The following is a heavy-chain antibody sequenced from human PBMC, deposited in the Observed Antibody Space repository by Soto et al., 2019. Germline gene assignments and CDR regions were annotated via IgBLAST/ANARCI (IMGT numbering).Heavy chain of an antibody. CDR2: IYYSGST. Sequence: QVQLQESGPGLVKPSETLSLTCTVSGGSINSYYWSWIRQPPGKGLEWIGNIYYSGSTNYNPSLNSRVTISVDTSKNQFSLKLSSVTAADTAVYYFAMLYGLDAFAIWGQGTMVTVSS. V-gene: IGHV4-59*08. CDR3: AMLYGLDAFAI. CDR1: GGSINSYY. D-gene: IGHD3-16*02. J-gene: IGHJ3*02.